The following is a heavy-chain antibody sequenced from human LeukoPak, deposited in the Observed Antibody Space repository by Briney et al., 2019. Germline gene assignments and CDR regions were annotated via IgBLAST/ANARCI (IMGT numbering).Heavy chain of an antibody. Sequence: ASVKVSCKASGYTFTSYGISWVRQAPGQGLEWMGWISAYNGNTNYAQKLQGKVTMTTDTSTSTAYMELRSLRSDDTAVYYCARAGRRGGYGSYYYYYMDVWGKGTTVTVSS. J-gene: IGHJ6*03. D-gene: IGHD5-12*01. CDR2: ISAYNGNT. CDR1: GYTFTSYG. V-gene: IGHV1-18*01. CDR3: ARAGRRGGYGSYYYYYMDV.